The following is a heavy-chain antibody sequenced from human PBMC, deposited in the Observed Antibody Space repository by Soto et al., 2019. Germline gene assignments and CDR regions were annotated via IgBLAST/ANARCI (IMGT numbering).Heavy chain of an antibody. V-gene: IGHV4-39*01. J-gene: IGHJ5*02. CDR2: IYYSGST. CDR3: ARKLGVVMQNWFDP. CDR1: GGSISSSSYY. D-gene: IGHD3-3*01. Sequence: SETLSLTCTVSGGSISSSSYYWVWIRQPPGKGLEWIGSIYYSGSTYYNPSLKSRVTISVDTSKNQSSLKLSSVTAADTAVYYCARKLGVVMQNWFDPWGQGTLVTVSS.